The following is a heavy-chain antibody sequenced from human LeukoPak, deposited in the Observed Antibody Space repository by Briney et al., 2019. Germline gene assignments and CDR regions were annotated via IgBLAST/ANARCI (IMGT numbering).Heavy chain of an antibody. V-gene: IGHV3-30*02. CDR3: AKDYYDSSGYWGRYAFDI. Sequence: GGSLRLSCAASGFTFSSYGMHWVRQAPGKGLEWVAFIRYDGSNKYYADSVKGRFTISRDNSKNTLYLQMNSLRAEDTAVYYCAKDYYDSSGYWGRYAFDIWGQGTMVTVSS. D-gene: IGHD3-22*01. CDR2: IRYDGSNK. J-gene: IGHJ3*02. CDR1: GFTFSSYG.